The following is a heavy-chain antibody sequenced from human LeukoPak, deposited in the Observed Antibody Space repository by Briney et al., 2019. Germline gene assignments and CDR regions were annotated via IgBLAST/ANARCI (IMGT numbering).Heavy chain of an antibody. CDR1: GFSSSTYS. V-gene: IGHV3-48*04. J-gene: IGHJ4*02. CDR3: ARWFPPTYWSGSGSADY. Sequence: GGSLRLSCVASGFSSSTYSMNCVRQAPGKGLGWGSYISSSSTTIYYGGSVEGRFTISRDNADNSLYLQKNSLRAEDTAVYYCARWFPPTYWSGSGSADYWGQGTLVTVSS. D-gene: IGHD3-10*01. CDR2: ISSSSTTI.